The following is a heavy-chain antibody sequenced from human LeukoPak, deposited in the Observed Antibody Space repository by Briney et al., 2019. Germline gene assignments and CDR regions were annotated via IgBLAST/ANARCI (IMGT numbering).Heavy chain of an antibody. V-gene: IGHV4-39*01. CDR2: IHHSGST. D-gene: IGHD3-10*01. Sequence: PSETLSLTCTVSGGSIGSSTYYWAWIRQPPGKGLEWIATIHHSGSTYYKPSLRSGVTISVDTSRNQFSLRLSSVTVADTAVYYCARLGGYYAPPGYWGQGTLSPSPQ. CDR1: GGSIGSSTYY. J-gene: IGHJ4*02. CDR3: ARLGGYYAPPGY.